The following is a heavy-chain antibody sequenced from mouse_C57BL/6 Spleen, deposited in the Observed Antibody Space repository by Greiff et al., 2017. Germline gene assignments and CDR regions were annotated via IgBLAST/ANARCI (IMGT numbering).Heavy chain of an antibody. J-gene: IGHJ2*01. D-gene: IGHD4-1*01. CDR1: GFTVSDYG. CDR2: ISSGSSTI. Sequence: EVHLVESGGGLVKPGGSLKLSCAASGFTVSDYGMHWVRQAPEQGLAWVAYISSGSSTIYYADTVQGRFTISRDNAKNTLFLQMTSLRSEDTAMYYCARRLGRVLFDYWGQGTTLTGSA. V-gene: IGHV5-17*01. CDR3: ARRLGRVLFDY.